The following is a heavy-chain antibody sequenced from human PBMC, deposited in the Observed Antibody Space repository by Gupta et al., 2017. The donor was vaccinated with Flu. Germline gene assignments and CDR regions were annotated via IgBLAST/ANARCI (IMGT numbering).Heavy chain of an antibody. J-gene: IGHJ6*02. V-gene: IGHV3-30*18. CDR2: LSHDENKK. CDR1: GCTASNFA. Sequence: QMQLVESGGGVVQPGRSRRLSCAASGCTASNFAMHWVRLAPGKGLEWVALLSHDENKKRYADSVRSRFSVSRDTSKNTLYLQMNSLKTEDTAIYYCAKGRYELLRFLEGSQEYYHGLDVWGQGTTVIVSS. D-gene: IGHD3-3*01. CDR3: AKGRYELLRFLEGSQEYYHGLDV.